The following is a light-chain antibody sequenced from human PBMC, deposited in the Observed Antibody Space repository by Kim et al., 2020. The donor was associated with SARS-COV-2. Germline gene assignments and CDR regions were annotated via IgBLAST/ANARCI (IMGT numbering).Light chain of an antibody. V-gene: IGLV3-19*01. J-gene: IGLJ2*01. CDR2: NKN. CDR3: QVWESTTTV. Sequence: SSELTQDPAVSVALGQTVRITCQGDSLRKYYGAWYQQKPGQAPLLLIYNKNYRPSGIPDRFSGSNSGNTATLTISGTQAMDEADYYCQVWESTTTVFGGGTQLTVL. CDR1: SLRKYY.